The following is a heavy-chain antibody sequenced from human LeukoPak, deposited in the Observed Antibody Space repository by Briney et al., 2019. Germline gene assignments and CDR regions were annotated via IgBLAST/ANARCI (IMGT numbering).Heavy chain of an antibody. Sequence: GGSLRLSCAASGFTFITYWMHWVRQAPGKGLVWVSSINSDGSTTTYADSVKGRFTISRDNAKNRVYLQMNSLRAEDTAVYYCARAFGSGSQVINYFDFWGQGTLVTVSS. D-gene: IGHD3-10*01. CDR2: INSDGSTT. V-gene: IGHV3-74*01. CDR3: ARAFGSGSQVINYFDF. CDR1: GFTFITYW. J-gene: IGHJ4*02.